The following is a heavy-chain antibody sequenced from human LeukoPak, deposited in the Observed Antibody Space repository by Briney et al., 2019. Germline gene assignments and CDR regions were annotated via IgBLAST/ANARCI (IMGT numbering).Heavy chain of an antibody. Sequence: GGSLRLSCAASGFTFSSYWMSWVRQAPGKGLEWVANIKQDGSEKYYVDSVKGRFTISRHNSKNTLYLQMNSLRAEDTAVYYCARDRGNCGGDCYSDWGQGTLVTVSS. CDR1: GFTFSSYW. V-gene: IGHV3-7*03. D-gene: IGHD2-21*02. CDR3: ARDRGNCGGDCYSD. CDR2: IKQDGSEK. J-gene: IGHJ4*02.